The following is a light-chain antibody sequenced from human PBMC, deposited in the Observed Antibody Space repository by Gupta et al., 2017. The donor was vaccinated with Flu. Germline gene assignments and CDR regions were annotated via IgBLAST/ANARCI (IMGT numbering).Light chain of an antibody. CDR2: AAS. CDR3: LQDYKYPRT. V-gene: IGKV1-6*02. Sequence: AIQMTQSPSSLSASIGDRVTITCRASQGIRDDLGWYQQKPGEAPKVLIFAASNLRSGVPSTFSGTGSGTEFTLTISSLQPDDFATYYCLQDYKYPRTFGQGTRLEIK. CDR1: QGIRDD. J-gene: IGKJ2*01.